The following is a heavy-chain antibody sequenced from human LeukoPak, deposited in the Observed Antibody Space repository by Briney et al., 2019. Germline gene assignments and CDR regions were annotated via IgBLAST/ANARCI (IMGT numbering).Heavy chain of an antibody. CDR2: ISAYNGNT. Sequence: GASVKVSCKASGYTFTSYGISWVRQAPGQGLEWMGWISAYNGNTNYAQKLQGRVNMTTDTSTSTAYMELRSLRSDDTAVYYCAREAGTWLHRNLYYYYGMDVWGQGTTVTVSS. D-gene: IGHD6-19*01. CDR3: AREAGTWLHRNLYYYYGMDV. J-gene: IGHJ6*02. CDR1: GYTFTSYG. V-gene: IGHV1-18*01.